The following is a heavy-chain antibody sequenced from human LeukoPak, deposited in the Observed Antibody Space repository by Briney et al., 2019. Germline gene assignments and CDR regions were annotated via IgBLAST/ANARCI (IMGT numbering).Heavy chain of an antibody. J-gene: IGHJ6*02. V-gene: IGHV1-69*05. D-gene: IGHD4-23*01. CDR2: IIPIFGTA. Sequence: SVKVSCKASGGTFSSYAISWVRQAPGQGLEWMGGIIPIFGTANYAQKFQGRVTMTTDTSTSTAYMELRSLRSDDTAVYYCAREVTHHVYYGMDVWGQGTTVTVSS. CDR1: GGTFSSYA. CDR3: AREVTHHVYYGMDV.